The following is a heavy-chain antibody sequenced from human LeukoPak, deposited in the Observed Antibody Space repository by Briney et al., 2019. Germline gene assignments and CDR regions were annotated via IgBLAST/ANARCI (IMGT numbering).Heavy chain of an antibody. Sequence: ESGPTLVNPTQTLTLTCTFSGFSFSTSGLGVGWIRNPPGKALEWLAVIYWDENQRYTPSLKSRLTITTDTSKNQVVLTMTNMDPVDTATYYCARSPYYDILTGSRGTFDYWGRGILVTVSS. J-gene: IGHJ4*02. CDR1: GFSFSTSGLG. CDR2: IYWDENQ. CDR3: ARSPYYDILTGSRGTFDY. D-gene: IGHD3-9*01. V-gene: IGHV2-5*02.